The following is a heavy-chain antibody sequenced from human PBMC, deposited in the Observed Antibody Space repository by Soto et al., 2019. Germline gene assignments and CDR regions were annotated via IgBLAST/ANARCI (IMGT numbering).Heavy chain of an antibody. V-gene: IGHV4-34*01. CDR2: INQSGIT. D-gene: IGHD6-13*01. CDR3: ARGNGIASRPADY. Sequence: SQTLSLTCAVYGGSFSNYYWSWIRQPPGKGLEWIGEINQSGITNYNPSLKRRVTISEDASKNQFSLKLSSVTAADTAVYYCARGNGIASRPADYWGQGTLVTVS. J-gene: IGHJ4*02. CDR1: GGSFSNYY.